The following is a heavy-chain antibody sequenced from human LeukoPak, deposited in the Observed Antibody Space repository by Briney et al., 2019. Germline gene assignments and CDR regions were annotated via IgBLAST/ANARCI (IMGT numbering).Heavy chain of an antibody. CDR2: IKQDGSEK. Sequence: GGSLRLSCAASGFTFSSYWMSWVRQAPGKGLEWVANIKQDGSEKYYVDSVKGRFTISRDNSKNTLYLQMNSLRAEDTAVYYCAKDRGIQWLVRVLGYFDYWGQGTLVTVSS. J-gene: IGHJ4*02. CDR3: AKDRGIQWLVRVLGYFDY. V-gene: IGHV3-7*03. CDR1: GFTFSSYW. D-gene: IGHD6-19*01.